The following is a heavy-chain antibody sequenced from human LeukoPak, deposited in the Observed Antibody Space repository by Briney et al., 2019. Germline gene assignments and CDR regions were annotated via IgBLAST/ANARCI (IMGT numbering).Heavy chain of an antibody. V-gene: IGHV3-74*01. CDR1: GFTFSSYW. Sequence: GGSLRLSCAASGFTFSSYWMHWVRQAPGKGLVGVSRINSDGSSTSYADSVKGRFTISRDNAKNTLYLQMNSLRAEDTAVYYCAKDPTHTVVVTAFDYWGQGTLVTVSS. J-gene: IGHJ4*02. CDR3: AKDPTHTVVVTAFDY. D-gene: IGHD2-21*02. CDR2: INSDGSST.